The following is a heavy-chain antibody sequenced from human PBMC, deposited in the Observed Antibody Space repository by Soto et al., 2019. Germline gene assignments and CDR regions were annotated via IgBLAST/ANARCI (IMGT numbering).Heavy chain of an antibody. V-gene: IGHV1-69*13. CDR3: ARGVTIFGVVMPRDV. D-gene: IGHD3-3*01. CDR1: GGTFSSYA. J-gene: IGHJ6*03. Sequence: GASVKVSCKASGGTFSSYAISWVRQAPGQGLEWMGGIIPIFGTANYAQKFQGRVTITADESTSTAYMELSSLRSEDTAVYYWARGVTIFGVVMPRDVWGKGTTVTVS. CDR2: IIPIFGTA.